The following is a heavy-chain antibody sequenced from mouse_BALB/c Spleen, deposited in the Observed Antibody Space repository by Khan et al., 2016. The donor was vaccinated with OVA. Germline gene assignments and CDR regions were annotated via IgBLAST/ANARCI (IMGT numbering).Heavy chain of an antibody. CDR2: ISSGGHYT. CDR3: ARLAYYYNSEGFAY. CDR1: GFTFSTYG. Sequence: EVELVESGGDLVKPGGSLKLSCAASGFTFSTYGMSWVRQTPDMRLEWVATISSGGHYTYSPDSVKGRFTISSDNAKNTLYLQMSSLKSEDTAIYYCARLAYYYNSEGFAYWGQGTLVTVSA. D-gene: IGHD1-1*01. V-gene: IGHV5-6*01. J-gene: IGHJ3*01.